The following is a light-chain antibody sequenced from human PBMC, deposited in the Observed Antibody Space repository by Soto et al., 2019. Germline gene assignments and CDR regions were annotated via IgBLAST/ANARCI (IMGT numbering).Light chain of an antibody. J-gene: IGKJ1*01. CDR2: AAS. CDR3: QQSYPRT. Sequence: DIQLTQSPSSLSASVGDRVSISCRASQSISNYLNWYQQKPGKAPKVLIFAASELQSGVPSRFSGSGSGTDFTLTISSLQPDAFAPYYCQQSYPRTFGQGTRVEL. CDR1: QSISNY. V-gene: IGKV1-39*01.